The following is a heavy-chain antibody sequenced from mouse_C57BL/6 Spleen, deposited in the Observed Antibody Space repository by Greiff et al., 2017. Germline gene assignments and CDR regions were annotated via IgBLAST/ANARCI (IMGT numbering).Heavy chain of an antibody. V-gene: IGHV1-69*01. D-gene: IGHD4-1*01. CDR1: GYTFTSYW. CDR2: IDPSDSYT. Sequence: QVQLQQPGAELVMPGASVKLSCKASGYTFTSYWMHWVKQRPGQGLEWIGEIDPSDSYTNYNQKFKGKSTLTVDKSSSTAYMQLSSLTSEDAAVYYCARSPGTGTRQGVFAYWGQGTLVTVSA. J-gene: IGHJ3*01. CDR3: ARSPGTGTRQGVFAY.